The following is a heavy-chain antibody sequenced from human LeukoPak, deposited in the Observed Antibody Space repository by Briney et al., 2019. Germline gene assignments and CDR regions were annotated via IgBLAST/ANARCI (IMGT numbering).Heavy chain of an antibody. CDR2: IYYSGST. V-gene: IGHV4-59*11. D-gene: IGHD3-22*01. CDR1: GGSISSHY. Sequence: SETLSLTCTVSGGSISSHYWSWIRQPPGKGLEWIGYIYYSGSTNYNPSLKSRVTISVDTSKNQFSLKLSSVTAADTAVYYCARDYYDSSGYSLLLDYWGQGTLVTVSS. J-gene: IGHJ4*02. CDR3: ARDYYDSSGYSLLLDY.